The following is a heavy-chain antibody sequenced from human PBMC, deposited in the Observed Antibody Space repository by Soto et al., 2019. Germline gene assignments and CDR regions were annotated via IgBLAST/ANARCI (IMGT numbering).Heavy chain of an antibody. V-gene: IGHV3-11*01. CDR1: GFTFSDFY. D-gene: IGHD6-19*01. Sequence: QVQLVESGGDLVKPGGSLRLSCAASGFTFSDFYMTWICQAPGKGLEWVSYISSGGSTIYYADSVKGRFTISRDNAKNSLFLQMSSLRAEDTAVYYCARENWVTVAGTLGYFDLWGRGTLVTVSS. J-gene: IGHJ2*01. CDR3: ARENWVTVAGTLGYFDL. CDR2: ISSGGSTI.